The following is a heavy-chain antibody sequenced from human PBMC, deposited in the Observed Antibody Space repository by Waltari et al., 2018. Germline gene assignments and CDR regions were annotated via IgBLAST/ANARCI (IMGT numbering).Heavy chain of an antibody. CDR3: ARRAAPGHFDY. D-gene: IGHD6-13*01. CDR1: GYTFTSYA. Sequence: QVQLVQSGAEVKKPGASVKVSCKASGYTFTSYAMHWVRQAPGQRLEWMGWINAGNGNTKYSQKFQGRVTITRDTSASTAYMELSSLRAEDTAVYYCARRAAPGHFDYWGQGTLVTVSS. V-gene: IGHV1-3*01. J-gene: IGHJ4*02. CDR2: INAGNGNT.